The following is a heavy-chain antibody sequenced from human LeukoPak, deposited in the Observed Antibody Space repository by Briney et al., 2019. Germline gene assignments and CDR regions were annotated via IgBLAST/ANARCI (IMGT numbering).Heavy chain of an antibody. Sequence: PSQTLSLTCTVSGGSISSGGYYWSWIRQPPGKGLEWIGYIYYSGSTNYNPSLKSRVIISVDTSKNQFSLKLSSVTAADTAVYYCARDSVLGAQFDYWGQGTLVTVSS. CDR1: GGSISSGGYY. CDR3: ARDSVLGAQFDY. J-gene: IGHJ4*02. CDR2: IYYSGST. D-gene: IGHD1-26*01. V-gene: IGHV4-61*08.